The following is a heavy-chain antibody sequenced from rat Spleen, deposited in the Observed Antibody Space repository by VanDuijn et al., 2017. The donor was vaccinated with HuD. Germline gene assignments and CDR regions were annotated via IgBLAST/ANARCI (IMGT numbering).Heavy chain of an antibody. CDR3: ARHIITIAAISTSYGGYFDY. CDR1: GFSLTSYT. CDR2: ISSGGST. V-gene: IGHV2-6*01. D-gene: IGHD1-2*01. J-gene: IGHJ2*01. Sequence: QVQLKESGPGLVQPSQTLSLTCTVSGFSLTSYTVSWVRQPPGKGLEWIAAISSGGSTYYNSALKSRLSISRDTSKSQVFLKMNSLQTEDTAMYFCARHIITIAAISTSYGGYFDYWGQGVMVTVSS.